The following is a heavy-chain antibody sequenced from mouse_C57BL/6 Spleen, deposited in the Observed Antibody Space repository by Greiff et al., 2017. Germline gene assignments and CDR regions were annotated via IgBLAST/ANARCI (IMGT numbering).Heavy chain of an antibody. CDR1: GYSFTGYF. CDR2: INPYNGDT. V-gene: IGHV1-20*01. Sequence: VHVKQSGPELVKPGDSVKISCKASGYSFTGYFMNWVMQSHGKSLEWIGRINPYNGDTFYNQKFKGKATLTVDKSSSTAHMELRSLTSEDSAVYYCASYDYDGYWYFDVWGTGTTVTVSS. D-gene: IGHD2-4*01. CDR3: ASYDYDGYWYFDV. J-gene: IGHJ1*03.